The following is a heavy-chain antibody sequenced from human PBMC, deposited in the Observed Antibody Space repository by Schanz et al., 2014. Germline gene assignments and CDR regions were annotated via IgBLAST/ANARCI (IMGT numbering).Heavy chain of an antibody. Sequence: EVQLVESGGGLVKPGGSLRFSCAASGFSFSSYSMHWVRQAPGKGLEWVSSISSSSTYIYYADSVKGRFTISRDSAKNSLYLQMNSLRAEDTAVYYCARVLAIAAAGTRAYYYDGMAVWGQGTTVTVSS. CDR1: GFSFSSYS. CDR3: ARVLAIAAAGTRAYYYDGMAV. D-gene: IGHD6-13*01. CDR2: ISSSSTYI. J-gene: IGHJ6*02. V-gene: IGHV3-21*06.